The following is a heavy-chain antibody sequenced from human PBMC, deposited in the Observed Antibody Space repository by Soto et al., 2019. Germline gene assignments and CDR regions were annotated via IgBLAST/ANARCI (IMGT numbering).Heavy chain of an antibody. D-gene: IGHD2-15*01. V-gene: IGHV1-8*01. J-gene: IGHJ3*02. Sequence: ASVKVSCKASGYTFTSYGLNWVRQAPGQGLEWMGWMNPINGNTGYAQNFQGRLTMTSDTSISTAYMELSSLRSEDTAVYYCAKKGLVAATHALDIWGQGPMVTVSS. CDR3: AKKGLVAATHALDI. CDR2: MNPINGNT. CDR1: GYTFTSYG.